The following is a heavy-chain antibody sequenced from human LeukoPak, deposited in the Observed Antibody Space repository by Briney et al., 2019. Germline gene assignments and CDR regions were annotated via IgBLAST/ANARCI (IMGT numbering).Heavy chain of an antibody. CDR3: ASVAVAGYFDS. D-gene: IGHD6-19*01. CDR2: ISSSSNYI. J-gene: IGHJ4*02. CDR1: GFTFRTYW. Sequence: GGSLRLSCAASGFTFRTYWMNWVRQAPGKGLEWVSSISSSSNYIYYADSVKGRFTISRDNAKNSLYLQMNSLRVEDTAVYYCASVAVAGYFDSWGQGTLVTVSS. V-gene: IGHV3-21*01.